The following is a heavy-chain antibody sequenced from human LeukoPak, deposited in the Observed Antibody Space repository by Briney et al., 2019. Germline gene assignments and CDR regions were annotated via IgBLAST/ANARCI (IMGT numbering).Heavy chain of an antibody. CDR3: VRDYSNFVQGD. J-gene: IGHJ4*02. CDR2: IYSGGET. CDR1: GGSISSSHYY. Sequence: SETLSLTCTVSGGSISSSHYYWGWIRQSPGKGLEWIGSIYSGGETHYNPSLNSRVTIFLDTSKNRFSLNLISVTATDTAVYYCVRDYSNFVQGDWGQGTLVTVSS. V-gene: IGHV4-39*02. D-gene: IGHD4-11*01.